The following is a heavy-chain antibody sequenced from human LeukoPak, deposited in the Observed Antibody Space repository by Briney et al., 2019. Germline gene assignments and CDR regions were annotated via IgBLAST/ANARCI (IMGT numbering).Heavy chain of an antibody. CDR3: AKDPNYYYGSGSYFWFDP. J-gene: IGHJ5*02. V-gene: IGHV3-53*05. CDR2: IYSGGST. D-gene: IGHD3-10*01. Sequence: PGGSLRLSCAASGFTVSSNYMSWVRQAPGKGLEWVSVIYSGGSTYYADSVKGRFTISRDNSKNTLYLQMNSLKAEDTAVYYCAKDPNYYYGSGSYFWFDPWGQGTLVTVSS. CDR1: GFTVSSNY.